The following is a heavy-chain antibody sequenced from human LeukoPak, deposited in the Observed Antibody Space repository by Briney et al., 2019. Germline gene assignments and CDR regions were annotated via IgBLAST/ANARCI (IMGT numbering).Heavy chain of an antibody. D-gene: IGHD2-15*01. CDR1: GGSISSGGYY. CDR3: ARADTVVTDPTGYYYGMDV. Sequence: PSETLSLTCTVSGGSISSGGYYWSWIRQHPGKGLEWIGYIYYSGSTYYNPSLKSRVTISVDTSKNQFSLKLSSVTAADTAVYYCARADTVVTDPTGYYYGMDVWGQGTTVTVSS. CDR2: IYYSGST. J-gene: IGHJ6*02. V-gene: IGHV4-31*03.